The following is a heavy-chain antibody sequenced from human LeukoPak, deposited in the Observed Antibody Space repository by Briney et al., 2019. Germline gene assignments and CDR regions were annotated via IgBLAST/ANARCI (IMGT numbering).Heavy chain of an antibody. Sequence: GGSLRLSCAASGFTFSSYAMHWVRQAPGQGLDWVAFIRHDGSIKYYSDSVKGRFTISRDNSKNTLYMQMNSLRTEDTAVYYCARGDCSGDCYHPLYYWGQGSLVTVSS. CDR2: IRHDGSIK. V-gene: IGHV3-30*02. J-gene: IGHJ4*02. CDR3: ARGDCSGDCYHPLYY. CDR1: GFTFSSYA. D-gene: IGHD2-21*02.